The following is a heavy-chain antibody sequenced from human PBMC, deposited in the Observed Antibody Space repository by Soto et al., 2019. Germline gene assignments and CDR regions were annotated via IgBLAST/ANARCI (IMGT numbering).Heavy chain of an antibody. CDR1: GAPISSTIYY. J-gene: IGHJ4*02. V-gene: IGHV4-39*02. Sequence: QVQLQQSGPGLVKPSETLSLTCSVSGAPISSTIYYWGWIRQSPGMRLEWIGSLYYRGSTYYKSSLKGRVTISADTSNNDFSLTLSSVTAADTAIYYCAGATTRYSGPENYFDYWGQGTLVSVSS. D-gene: IGHD5-12*01. CDR3: AGATTRYSGPENYFDY. CDR2: LYYRGST.